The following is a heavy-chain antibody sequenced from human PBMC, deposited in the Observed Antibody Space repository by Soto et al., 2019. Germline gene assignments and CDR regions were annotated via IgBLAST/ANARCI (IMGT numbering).Heavy chain of an antibody. Sequence: QVQLQESGPGLVKPSQTLSLTCTVSAGSISSGTYYWNWIRQHPGKGLEWIGYMYYSGTTYYHPSLQSRVTLSGDTSKNQFSLKLSSVTVADTAVYYCARGNDFRTGWFDPWGQGIMVTVSS. J-gene: IGHJ5*02. V-gene: IGHV4-31*03. D-gene: IGHD4-4*01. CDR1: AGSISSGTYY. CDR3: ARGNDFRTGWFDP. CDR2: MYYSGTT.